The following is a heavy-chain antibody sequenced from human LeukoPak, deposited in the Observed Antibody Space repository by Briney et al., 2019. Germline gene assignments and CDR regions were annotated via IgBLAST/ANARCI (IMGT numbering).Heavy chain of an antibody. CDR1: GFIFSDYT. CDR3: ARDKDNSRFFDY. CDR2: ISFDGTTK. V-gene: IGHV3-30*04. D-gene: IGHD6-13*01. J-gene: IGHJ4*02. Sequence: GGSLRLSCAASGFIFSDYTMHWVRQAPGRGLDWVAIISFDGTTKYYAASVKGRFTISRDNSKNTLYLQMDSLRPEDTAVYYCARDKDNSRFFDYWGQGTQVTVSS.